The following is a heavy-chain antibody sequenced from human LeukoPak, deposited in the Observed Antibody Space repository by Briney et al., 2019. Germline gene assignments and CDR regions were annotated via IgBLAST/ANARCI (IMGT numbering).Heavy chain of an antibody. CDR1: GGSVTSASYH. V-gene: IGHV4-61*01. CDR3: ARVPNGYGWFDP. D-gene: IGHD1-1*01. Sequence: SETLSLTSTVSGGSVTSASYHWSWIRQPPGKGLEWIGDIYYSGSSKYNPSLKSRVTISVDTSKNQFSLKVRSVTAADTAVYYCARVPNGYGWFDPWGQGTLVTVSS. CDR2: IYYSGSS. J-gene: IGHJ5*02.